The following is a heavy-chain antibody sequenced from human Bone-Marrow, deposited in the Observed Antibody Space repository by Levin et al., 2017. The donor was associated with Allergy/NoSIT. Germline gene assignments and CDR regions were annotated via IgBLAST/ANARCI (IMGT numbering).Heavy chain of an antibody. CDR1: GFIFADYT. J-gene: IGHJ6*02. V-gene: IGHV3-43*01. D-gene: IGHD2-2*01. Sequence: GESLKISCAASGFIFADYTMHWVRHSPGKGLEWVSLIGRDGYSTHYADSVKGRFTISRDNSKNSLYLQMNGLRTEDTALYYCVKDLYCISSGCHSYYYDFGMDVWGQGTTVTVS. CDR2: IGRDGYST. CDR3: VKDLYCISSGCHSYYYDFGMDV.